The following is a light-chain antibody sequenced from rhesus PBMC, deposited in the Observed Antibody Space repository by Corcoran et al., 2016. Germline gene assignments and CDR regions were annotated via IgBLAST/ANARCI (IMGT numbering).Light chain of an antibody. CDR2: EAS. Sequence: DIQMTQSPSALSSSVGDRVTISCRASQNIYSNLAWYQQKPGKAPKLLIYEASSLQTGIPSRFSGSGYGTDFSLTISSLQPEDSAAYYCQHYYDNPDSFGQGTKVEIK. V-gene: IGKV1S12*01. J-gene: IGKJ2*01. CDR1: QNIYSN. CDR3: QHYYDNPDS.